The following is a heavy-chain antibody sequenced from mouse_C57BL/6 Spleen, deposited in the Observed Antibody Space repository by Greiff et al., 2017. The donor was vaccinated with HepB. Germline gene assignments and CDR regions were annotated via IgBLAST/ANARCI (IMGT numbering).Heavy chain of an antibody. CDR3: ALSTTGVADY. D-gene: IGHD1-1*01. V-gene: IGHV1-5*01. CDR1: GYTFTSYW. CDR2: IYPGNSDT. Sequence: EVQLQQSGTVLARPGASVKMSCKTSGYTFTSYWMHWVKQRPGQGLEWIGAIYPGNSDTSYNQKFKGKAKLTAVTSASTAYMELSSLTNEDSAVYYWALSTTGVADYWGQGTTLTVSS. J-gene: IGHJ2*01.